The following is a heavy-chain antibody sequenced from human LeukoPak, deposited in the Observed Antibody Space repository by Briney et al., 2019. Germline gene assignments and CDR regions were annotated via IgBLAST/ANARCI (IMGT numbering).Heavy chain of an antibody. CDR2: IYYSGST. V-gene: IGHV4-59*08. D-gene: IGHD2-21*02. CDR1: GGSISSYY. Sequence: SETLSLTCTVSGGSISSYYWSWIRQPPGKGLEWIGYIYYSGSTNYNPSLKSRVTISVDMSKNQFSLKLSSVTAADTAVYYCARHRRAYCGGDCYIDYWGQGTLVTVSS. CDR3: ARHRRAYCGGDCYIDY. J-gene: IGHJ4*02.